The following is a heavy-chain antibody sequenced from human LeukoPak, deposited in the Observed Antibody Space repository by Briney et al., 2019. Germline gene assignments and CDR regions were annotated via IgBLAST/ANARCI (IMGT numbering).Heavy chain of an antibody. Sequence: ASVKVSCKASGGTFSSYAISWVRQAPGQGLEWMGRIIPILGIANYAQKLQGRVTITADKSTSTAYMELSSLRSEDTDVYYCAREATVPYYYYYGMDVWGQGTTVTVSS. CDR2: IIPILGIA. D-gene: IGHD4-17*01. V-gene: IGHV1-69*04. J-gene: IGHJ6*02. CDR3: AREATVPYYYYYGMDV. CDR1: GGTFSSYA.